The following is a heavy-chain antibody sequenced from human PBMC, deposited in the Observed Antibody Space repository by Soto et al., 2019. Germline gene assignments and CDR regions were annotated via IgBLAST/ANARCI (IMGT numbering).Heavy chain of an antibody. Sequence: GGSLRLSCAASGFTFSNAWMSWVRQAPGKGLEWVGRIKSKTDGGTTDYAAPVKGRFTISRDDSKNTLYLQMNSLKTEDTAVYYCTATYCSSTSCPYYYYYGMDVWGQGTTVTVSS. CDR3: TATYCSSTSCPYYYYYGMDV. CDR1: GFTFSNAW. CDR2: IKSKTDGGTT. V-gene: IGHV3-15*01. J-gene: IGHJ6*02. D-gene: IGHD2-2*01.